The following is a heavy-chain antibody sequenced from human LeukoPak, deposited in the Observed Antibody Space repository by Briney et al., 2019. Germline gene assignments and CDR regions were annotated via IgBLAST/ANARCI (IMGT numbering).Heavy chain of an antibody. CDR2: IYYSGST. D-gene: IGHD3-22*01. J-gene: IGHJ5*02. V-gene: IGHV4-59*01. Sequence: SETLSLTCTVSGGSISSCYWSWIRQPPGKGLEWIGYIYYSGSTNYNPSLKSRVTISVDTSKNQFSLKLSSVTAADTAVYYCARVSVGYYDSSGYYSPWGQGTLVTVSS. CDR1: GGSISSCY. CDR3: ARVSVGYYDSSGYYSP.